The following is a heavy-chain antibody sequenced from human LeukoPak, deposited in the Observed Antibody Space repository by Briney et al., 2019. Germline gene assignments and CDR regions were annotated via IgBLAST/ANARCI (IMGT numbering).Heavy chain of an antibody. D-gene: IGHD1-26*01. Sequence: GGSLRLSCAASGFIFINYDMNWVRQAPGKGLEGVSYISPSGATISYADSVKGRFTISRDNAKNSLYLQMISLRDDDTAVYYCARSVGGSTADLDYWGQGTLVTVSS. CDR2: ISPSGATI. V-gene: IGHV3-48*02. CDR3: ARSVGGSTADLDY. CDR1: GFIFINYD. J-gene: IGHJ4*02.